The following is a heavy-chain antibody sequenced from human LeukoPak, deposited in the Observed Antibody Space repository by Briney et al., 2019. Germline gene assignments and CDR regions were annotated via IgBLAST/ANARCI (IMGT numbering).Heavy chain of an antibody. J-gene: IGHJ3*02. CDR3: ARVPLSSGSATAPDAFDI. D-gene: IGHD3-10*01. Sequence: SVKVSCKASGGTFSGYAISWVRQAPGQGLEWIGGIIPIFGTANYAQKFQGRVTITADESTSTAYMELSSLRSEDTAVYYCARVPLSSGSATAPDAFDIWGQGTMVTVSS. CDR1: GGTFSGYA. V-gene: IGHV1-69*13. CDR2: IIPIFGTA.